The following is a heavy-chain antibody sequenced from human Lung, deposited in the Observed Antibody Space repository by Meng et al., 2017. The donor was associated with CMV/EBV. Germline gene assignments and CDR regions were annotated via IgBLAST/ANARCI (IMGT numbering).Heavy chain of an antibody. V-gene: IGHV4-4*02. CDR2: IPHRGSS. CDR3: LRRSGGSV. CDR1: GDSITNHNW. D-gene: IGHD3-10*01. J-gene: IGHJ1*01. Sequence: QLQLRGSGPALVKPSETLSLTCAVSGDSITNHNWWAWVRQPPGKGLEWIGEIPHRGSSAYSPSLKSRVSMSIDKSKNQFSLKLTSVTAADTAVYHCLRRSGGSVWGQGTLVTVSS.